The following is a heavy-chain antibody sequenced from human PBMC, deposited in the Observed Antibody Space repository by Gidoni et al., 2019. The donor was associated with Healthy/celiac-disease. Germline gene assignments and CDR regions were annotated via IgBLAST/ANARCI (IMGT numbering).Heavy chain of an antibody. CDR1: GGSFRGYY. Sequence: QVQLQQWGAGLLKPSETLSLTCAVYGGSFRGYYWSWIRQPPGKGLEWIGEINHSGSTNYNPSLKSRVTISVDTSKNQFSLKLSSVTAADTAVYYCARFRTIFGVVISYYYGMDVWGKGTTVTVSS. CDR2: INHSGST. CDR3: ARFRTIFGVVISYYYGMDV. J-gene: IGHJ6*04. D-gene: IGHD3-3*01. V-gene: IGHV4-34*01.